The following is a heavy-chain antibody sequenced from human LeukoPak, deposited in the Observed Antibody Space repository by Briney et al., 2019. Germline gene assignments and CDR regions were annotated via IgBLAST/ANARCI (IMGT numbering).Heavy chain of an antibody. CDR2: INSDGSST. CDR1: GFTFSSYW. D-gene: IGHD4-17*01. J-gene: IGHJ5*02. Sequence: HPGGSLRLSCAASGFTFSSYWMHWVRQAPGKGLVWVSRINSDGSSTSYADSAKGRFTISRDNAKNTLYLQMNSLRAEDTAVYYCARDYGDSGNWFDPWGQGTLVTVSS. CDR3: ARDYGDSGNWFDP. V-gene: IGHV3-74*01.